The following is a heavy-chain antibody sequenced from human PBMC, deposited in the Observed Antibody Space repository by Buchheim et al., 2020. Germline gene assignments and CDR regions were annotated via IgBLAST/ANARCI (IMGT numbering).Heavy chain of an antibody. CDR1: GFTFSNYG. D-gene: IGHD6-13*01. J-gene: IGHJ5*02. CDR2: IGGSGSTT. Sequence: EVQLLESGGGLVQPGGSLRLSCAASGFTFSNYGMNWVRQAPGKGLDWVSAIGGSGSTTYYADSVKGRVTISRDNSKNMLFLQINNLRVEDTAVYYCAKGPAADRVGWFDPWGQGT. CDR3: AKGPAADRVGWFDP. V-gene: IGHV3-23*01.